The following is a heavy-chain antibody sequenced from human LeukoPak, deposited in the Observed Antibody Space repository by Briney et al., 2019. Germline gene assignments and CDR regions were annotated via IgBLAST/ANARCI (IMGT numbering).Heavy chain of an antibody. J-gene: IGHJ4*02. CDR1: GFTFSSYA. V-gene: IGHV3-23*01. CDR3: TRSGGSSAY. Sequence: GGSLRLSCAASGFTFSSYAMSWVRQAPGKGLEWVSAISGSGGSTYYADSVKGRFTITRDNAKNSLYVQMNSLRTEDTAVYFCTRSGGSSAYWGQGTLVVVSS. D-gene: IGHD2-15*01. CDR2: ISGSGGST.